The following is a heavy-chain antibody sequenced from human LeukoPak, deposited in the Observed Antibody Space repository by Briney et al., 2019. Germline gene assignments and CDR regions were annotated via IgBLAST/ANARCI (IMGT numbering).Heavy chain of an antibody. D-gene: IGHD6-19*01. V-gene: IGHV4-39*01. Sequence: PSETLSLTCTVSGGSISSGSYYWGWIRQPPGKGLEWIGSIYYSGTTYYSPSLKSRVTISLDTSKNQFSLKLNSVTAADTAVYYCARQDLAVSGVDYWGQGTLVTASS. CDR3: ARQDLAVSGVDY. CDR2: IYYSGTT. CDR1: GGSISSGSYY. J-gene: IGHJ4*02.